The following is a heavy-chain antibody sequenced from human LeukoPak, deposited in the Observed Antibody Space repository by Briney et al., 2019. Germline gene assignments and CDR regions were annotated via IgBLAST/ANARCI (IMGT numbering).Heavy chain of an antibody. V-gene: IGHV3-30*18. CDR1: GFTFSSYG. Sequence: GRSLRLSCAASGFTFSSYGMHWVRQAPGKGLEWVAVISYDGSNKYYADSVKGRFTISRDNSKNTLYLQMNSLRAEDTAVYYCAKAGSLAMGYWGQGTLVTVSS. CDR3: AKAGSLAMGY. D-gene: IGHD3-16*01. J-gene: IGHJ4*02. CDR2: ISYDGSNK.